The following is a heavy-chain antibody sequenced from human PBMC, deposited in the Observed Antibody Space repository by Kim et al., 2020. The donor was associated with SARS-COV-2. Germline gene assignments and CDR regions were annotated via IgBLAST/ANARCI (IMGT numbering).Heavy chain of an antibody. CDR2: IYYSGSP. CDR3: ARHEAPGDSGSYSDDYWFDP. D-gene: IGHD1-26*01. J-gene: IGHJ5*02. CDR1: GGSISSYY. Sequence: SETLSLTCTVSGGSISSYYWSWIRQPPGKGLEWIGYIYYSGSPNYNPSLKSRVTISVDTSKNQFSLKLSSVTAADTAVYYCARHEAPGDSGSYSDDYWFDPWGQGTLVTVSS. V-gene: IGHV4-59*08.